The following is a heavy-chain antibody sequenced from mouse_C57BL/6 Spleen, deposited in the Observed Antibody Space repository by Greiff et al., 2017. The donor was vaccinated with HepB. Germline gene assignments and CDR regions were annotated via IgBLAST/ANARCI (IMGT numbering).Heavy chain of an antibody. D-gene: IGHD2-4*01. CDR2: IYPRSGNT. Sequence: VQLQQSGAELARPGASVKLSCKASGYTFTSYGISWVKQRTGQGLEWIGEIYPRSGNTYYNEKFKGKATLTADKSSSTAYMELRSRTSEDSAVYFCARRDYDWFAYWGQGTLVTVSA. CDR3: ARRDYDWFAY. J-gene: IGHJ3*01. CDR1: GYTFTSYG. V-gene: IGHV1-81*01.